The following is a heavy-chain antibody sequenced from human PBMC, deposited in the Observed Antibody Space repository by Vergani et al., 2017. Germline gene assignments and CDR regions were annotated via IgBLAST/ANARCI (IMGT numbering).Heavy chain of an antibody. D-gene: IGHD5-12*01. J-gene: IGHJ6*02. V-gene: IGHV3-23*01. Sequence: EVQLLESGGDLVQPGGSLRLSCAASGFTFNHYAMNWVRQSPGKGLEWVSGISGIGGSTYYAGSVKGRFTISRDSSKNTLYLQMNSLSAGDTAVYYCAKANPRNSGYDYLYYYHAMDVWCQGTTVTVSS. CDR3: AKANPRNSGYDYLYYYHAMDV. CDR2: ISGIGGST. CDR1: GFTFNHYA.